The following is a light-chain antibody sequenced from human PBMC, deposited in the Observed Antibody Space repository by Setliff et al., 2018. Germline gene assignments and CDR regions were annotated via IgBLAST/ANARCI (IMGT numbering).Light chain of an antibody. CDR3: SSFTSTTTFYV. Sequence: QSALTQPPSVSGSPGQSVTISCTGTYSDVGGFDRVSWYQQPPGTAPKLIIYEVSHRPSGVSDRFSGSKSGTTASLTISGLRAEDEADYFCSSFTSTTTFYVFGPGTKVT. V-gene: IGLV2-18*02. CDR2: EVS. J-gene: IGLJ1*01. CDR1: YSDVGGFDR.